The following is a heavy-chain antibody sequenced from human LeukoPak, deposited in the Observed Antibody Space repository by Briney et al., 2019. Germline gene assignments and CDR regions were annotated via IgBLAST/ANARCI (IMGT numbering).Heavy chain of an antibody. CDR1: GFTFSSYG. Sequence: GGSLRLSCAASGFTFSSYGMHWVRQAPGKGLEWVAVISYEGSNKYYADSVKGRFTISRDNSKNTLYLQMNSLRAEDTAVYYCAKDIVVVPAARAYYYGMDVWGQGTTVTVSS. V-gene: IGHV3-30*18. J-gene: IGHJ6*02. D-gene: IGHD2-2*01. CDR2: ISYEGSNK. CDR3: AKDIVVVPAARAYYYGMDV.